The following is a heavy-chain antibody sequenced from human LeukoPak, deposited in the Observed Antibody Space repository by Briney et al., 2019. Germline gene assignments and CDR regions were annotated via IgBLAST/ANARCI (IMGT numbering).Heavy chain of an antibody. D-gene: IGHD1-20*01. CDR2: INPNRGGT. J-gene: IGHJ6*03. Sequence: GASMKVSCKASGYTFIDYSIHWVRQAPGQGLEWMGRINPNRGGTNYAQKFQGRVTMTSDTSISTAYMELSRLRSDDTAVYYCASEYNWNDAAYYYYTDVWGKGTTVTVSS. CDR3: ASEYNWNDAAYYYYTDV. V-gene: IGHV1-2*06. CDR1: GYTFIDYS.